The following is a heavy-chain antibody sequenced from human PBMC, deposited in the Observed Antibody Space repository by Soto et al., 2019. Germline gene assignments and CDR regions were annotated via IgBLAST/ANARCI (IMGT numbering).Heavy chain of an antibody. CDR2: IIPIFGTA. Sequence: GASVKVSCKASGGTFSSYAISWVRQAPGQGLEWMGGIIPIFGTANYAQKFQGRVTITADESTSTAYMELSSLRSEDTAVYYCARGWGGYRTAMATKFDYWGQGTLVTVSS. D-gene: IGHD5-18*01. V-gene: IGHV1-69*13. J-gene: IGHJ4*02. CDR1: GGTFSSYA. CDR3: ARGWGGYRTAMATKFDY.